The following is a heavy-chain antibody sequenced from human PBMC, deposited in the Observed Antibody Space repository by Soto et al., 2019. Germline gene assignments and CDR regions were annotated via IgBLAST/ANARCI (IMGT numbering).Heavy chain of an antibody. J-gene: IGHJ4*02. CDR3: ATDLGTTMARH. CDR2: VNNDGSDT. Sequence: GGSLRLSCAVSGFTFSNYWMHCVRHAPGKELVWVSRVNNDGSDTSYADSVKGRFTISRDNAKNTVYLQMNSLRAEDTAVYYCATDLGTTMARHWGQGTLVTVSS. D-gene: IGHD1-1*01. CDR1: GFTFSNYW. V-gene: IGHV3-74*01.